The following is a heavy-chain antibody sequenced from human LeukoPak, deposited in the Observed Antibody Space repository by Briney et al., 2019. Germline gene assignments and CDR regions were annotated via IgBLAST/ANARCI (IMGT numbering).Heavy chain of an antibody. CDR3: ARDRKGCSSTSCYVLYYYYYMDV. D-gene: IGHD2-2*01. CDR2: IYYSGST. CDR1: GGSISSSSYY. Sequence: SETLSLTCTVSGGSISSSSYYWGWIRQPPGKGLEWIGSIYYSGSTYYNPSLKSRVTISVDTSKNQFSLKLSSVTAADTAVYYCARDRKGCSSTSCYVLYYYYYMDVWGKGTTVTVSS. V-gene: IGHV4-39*02. J-gene: IGHJ6*03.